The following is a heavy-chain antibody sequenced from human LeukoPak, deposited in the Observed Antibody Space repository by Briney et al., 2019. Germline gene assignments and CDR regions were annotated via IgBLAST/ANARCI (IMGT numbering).Heavy chain of an antibody. Sequence: KASETLSLTCTVSGYSISSGYYWGWIRPPPGKGLEWIGSIYHSGSTYYNPSLKSRVTISVDTSKNQFSLKLSSVTAADTAVYYCATYPWWELLLDAFDIWGQGTMVTVSS. V-gene: IGHV4-38-2*02. D-gene: IGHD1-26*01. CDR3: ATYPWWELLLDAFDI. J-gene: IGHJ3*02. CDR2: IYHSGST. CDR1: GYSISSGYY.